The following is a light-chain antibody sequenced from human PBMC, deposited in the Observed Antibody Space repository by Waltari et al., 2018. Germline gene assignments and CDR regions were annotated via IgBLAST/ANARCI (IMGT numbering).Light chain of an antibody. CDR2: GAS. CDR3: QQYKNWRT. V-gene: IGKV3-15*01. Sequence: EIVLTQYPATLSMSLGERATLSCRASQNITARLAWYQQKPGQAPRLLMFGASTRASGVPGRFSGSGSGTEFILTISSLQSEDSAIYYCQQYKNWRTFGQGTKVEIK. J-gene: IGKJ1*01. CDR1: QNITAR.